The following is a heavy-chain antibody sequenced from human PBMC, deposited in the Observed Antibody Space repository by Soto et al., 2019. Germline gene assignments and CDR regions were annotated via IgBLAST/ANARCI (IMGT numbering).Heavy chain of an antibody. CDR1: GFTFSNYA. Sequence: QVQLVESGGGVVQPGRSLRLSCAASGFTFSNYAMHWVRQAPGKGLEWVAVISSDGSSKYYADSVKGRFTISRDNSKNTLYLQMNSLRAEDTAVYYCARGWSYYDYWGQGTLVTVS. V-gene: IGHV3-30-3*01. D-gene: IGHD3-3*01. CDR3: ARGWSYYDY. J-gene: IGHJ4*02. CDR2: ISSDGSSK.